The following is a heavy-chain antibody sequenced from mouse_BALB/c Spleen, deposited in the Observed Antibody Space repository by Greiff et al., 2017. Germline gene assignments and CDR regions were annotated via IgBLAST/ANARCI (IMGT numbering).Heavy chain of an antibody. Sequence: VKLMESGPGLVAPSQSLSITCTVSGFSFTGYVVNWVRQPPGKGLEWLGMIWGDGSTDYTSALKTRMSISKDNSKSQVFLKMNSLQTDDTARYYCARGFGDYWGQGTLVTVSA. CDR2: IWGDGST. CDR1: GFSFTGYV. CDR3: ARGFGDY. V-gene: IGHV2-6-7*01. D-gene: IGHD3-1*01. J-gene: IGHJ3*01.